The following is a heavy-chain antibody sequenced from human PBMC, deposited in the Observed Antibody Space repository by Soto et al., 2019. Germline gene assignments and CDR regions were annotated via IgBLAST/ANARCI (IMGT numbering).Heavy chain of an antibody. Sequence: GASVKVSCKASGYTFTGYYMHWVRQAPGQGLEWMGWINPNSGGTNYAQKFQGWVTMTRDTSISTAYMELSRLRSDDTAVYYCARAYLDTAMGDYWGQGTLVTSPQ. CDR3: ARAYLDTAMGDY. CDR1: GYTFTGYY. J-gene: IGHJ4*02. CDR2: INPNSGGT. V-gene: IGHV1-2*04. D-gene: IGHD5-18*01.